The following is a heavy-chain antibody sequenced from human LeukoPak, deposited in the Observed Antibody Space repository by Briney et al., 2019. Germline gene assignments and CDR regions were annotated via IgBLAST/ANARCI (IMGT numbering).Heavy chain of an antibody. CDR1: GYTFTSYG. D-gene: IGHD1-26*01. J-gene: IGHJ4*02. V-gene: IGHV1-18*01. CDR2: ISAYNGNT. CDR3: ATVTVGALVY. Sequence: ASVKVSCKASGYTFTSYGIIWVRQAPGQGLEWMGWISAYNGNTNYAQKFQGRVTMTEDTSTDTAYMELSSLRSEDTAVYYCATVTVGALVYWGQGTLVTVSS.